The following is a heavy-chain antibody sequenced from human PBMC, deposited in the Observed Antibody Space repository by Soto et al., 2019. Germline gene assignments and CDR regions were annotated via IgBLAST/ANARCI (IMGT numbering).Heavy chain of an antibody. CDR3: ALRKTGSYFDY. V-gene: IGHV3-23*01. CDR1: AITFSSYD. CDR2: MGVSGAGT. Sequence: VTLRRSCAAAAITFSSYDMSWVRQAQGKGLEWAPAMGVSGAGTYYEESVKGRFTISRDNSKNTLYLQMNSLRAEDTAVYYCALRKTGSYFDYWGQGTLVTVSS. D-gene: IGHD1-26*01. J-gene: IGHJ4*02.